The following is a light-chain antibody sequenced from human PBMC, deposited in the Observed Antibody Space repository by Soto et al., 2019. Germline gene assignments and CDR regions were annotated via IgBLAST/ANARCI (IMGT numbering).Light chain of an antibody. V-gene: IGKV3-20*01. J-gene: IGKJ1*01. CDR3: QQYAYSPRT. Sequence: EIVLTQSPGTLSLSPGERATLSCRASQTVASNYLAWFQQKPGQAPRLLIYEASSRATGIPDRFSGSGSGTDFTLTINRLEPEDFAVFYCQQYAYSPRTFGQRTRVEIK. CDR1: QTVASNY. CDR2: EAS.